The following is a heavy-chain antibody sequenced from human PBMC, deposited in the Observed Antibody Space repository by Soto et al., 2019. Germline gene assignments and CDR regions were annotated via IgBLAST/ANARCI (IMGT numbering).Heavy chain of an antibody. CDR2: INPSVDST. V-gene: IGHV1-46*01. J-gene: IGHJ4*02. CDR1: GYTFTTYY. D-gene: IGHD3-10*01. Sequence: QVLLVQSGAEVKKPGASVKVSCKASGYTFTTYYMHWVRQAPGQGLEWMGVINPSVDSTTYAQKLRCRFTMTRDTSTDTLFMELSSLRSEDTAVYYCARDWEFGYWGQGTLVTVSS. CDR3: ARDWEFGY.